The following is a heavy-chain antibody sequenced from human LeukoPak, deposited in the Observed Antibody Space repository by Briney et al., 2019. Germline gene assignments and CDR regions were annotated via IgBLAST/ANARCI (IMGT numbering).Heavy chain of an antibody. CDR3: ARDGPPLGCSRTSCFGG. D-gene: IGHD2-2*01. V-gene: IGHV7-4-1*02. CDR2: INTNTGNP. J-gene: IGHJ4*02. Sequence: ASVKVSCKASGYTFSSYAMNWVRQAPGQGLEWMGWINTNTGNPTYAQGFTGRFVFSLDTSVSTAYLQISSLKAEDTAVYYYARDGPPLGCSRTSCFGGWGQGTLVTVSS. CDR1: GYTFSSYA.